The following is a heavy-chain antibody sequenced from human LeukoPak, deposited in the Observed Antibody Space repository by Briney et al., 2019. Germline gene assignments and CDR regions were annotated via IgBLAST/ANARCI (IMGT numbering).Heavy chain of an antibody. Sequence: PGESLKISCKGSGYSFTSYWIGWVRQMPGKGLEWMGIIYPGDSDTRYSPSFQGQVTISADKSISTAYLQWSSLKASDTAMYYCARAKVPSAANNWFDPWGQGTLVTVSS. CDR1: GYSFTSYW. V-gene: IGHV5-51*01. CDR2: IYPGDSDT. J-gene: IGHJ5*02. D-gene: IGHD2-2*01. CDR3: ARAKVPSAANNWFDP.